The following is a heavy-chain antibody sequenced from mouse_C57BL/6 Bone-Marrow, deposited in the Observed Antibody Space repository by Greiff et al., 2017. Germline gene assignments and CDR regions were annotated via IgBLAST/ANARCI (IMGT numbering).Heavy chain of an antibody. V-gene: IGHV1-53*01. D-gene: IGHD2-4*01. CDR2: INPSNGGT. Sequence: VKLQQPGTELVKPGASVKLSCKASGYTFTSYWMPWVKQRPGQGLEWIGNINPSNGGTNYNEKFKSKATLTVDKSSSTAYMQLSSLTSEDSAVYYCVYYDYDGPYFDYWGQGTTLTVSS. CDR3: VYYDYDGPYFDY. CDR1: GYTFTSYW. J-gene: IGHJ2*01.